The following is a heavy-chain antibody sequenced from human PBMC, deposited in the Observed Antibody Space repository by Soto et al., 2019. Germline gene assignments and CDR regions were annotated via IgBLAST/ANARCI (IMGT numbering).Heavy chain of an antibody. CDR2: IYYSGST. CDR1: GGSISSGDYY. CDR3: ARVSKAVYYDSSGYWAPSHFDY. V-gene: IGHV4-30-4*01. Sequence: QVQLQESGPGLVKPSQTLSLTCTVSGGSISSGDYYWSWIRQPPGKGLEWIGYIYYSGSTYYNPSLKSRVTISVDTSKNQFSLKLSSVTAADTAVYYCARVSKAVYYDSSGYWAPSHFDYWGQGTLVTVSS. J-gene: IGHJ4*02. D-gene: IGHD3-22*01.